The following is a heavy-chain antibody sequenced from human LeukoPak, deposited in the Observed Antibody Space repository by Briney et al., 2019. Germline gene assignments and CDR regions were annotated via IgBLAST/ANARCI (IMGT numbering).Heavy chain of an antibody. CDR2: IYSGGST. Sequence: GGSLRLSCAASGFTLSANYMNWVRQAPGKGLEWVSVIYSGGSTYYADSVKGRFTISRDNSKNTLYLQMNSLRPEDTAVYYCAKDEPGSYSPSDYWGQGTLVTVSS. V-gene: IGHV3-53*05. CDR1: GFTLSANY. CDR3: AKDEPGSYSPSDY. J-gene: IGHJ4*02. D-gene: IGHD3-10*01.